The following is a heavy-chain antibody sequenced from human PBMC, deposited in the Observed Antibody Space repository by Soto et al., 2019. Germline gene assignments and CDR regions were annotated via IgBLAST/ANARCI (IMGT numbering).Heavy chain of an antibody. D-gene: IGHD2-8*01. Sequence: GGSLRFSCAASGFTFSRAWMSWVRQAPGKGLEWVGRIKSKTDSGTIDYAAPVKGRFTISRDDSKNTVYLQMNGLKTEDAAVYYCTTDTKCGNGVCYPYYYGLDVWGQGTTVTVSS. V-gene: IGHV3-15*01. CDR2: IKSKTDSGTI. CDR1: GFTFSRAW. J-gene: IGHJ6*02. CDR3: TTDTKCGNGVCYPYYYGLDV.